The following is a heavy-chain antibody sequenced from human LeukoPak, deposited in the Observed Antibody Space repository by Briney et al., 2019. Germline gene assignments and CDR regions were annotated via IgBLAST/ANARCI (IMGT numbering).Heavy chain of an antibody. D-gene: IGHD5-18*01. J-gene: IGHJ4*02. CDR1: GFTFDDYA. CDR2: ISWNSGSI. V-gene: IGHV3-9*01. CDR3: AKDKSRDTAMVTD. Sequence: PGGSLRLSCAASGFTFDDYAMHWVRQAPGKGLEWVSGISWNSGSIGYADSVKGRFTISRDNAKNSLYLQMNSLRAEGTALYYCAKDKSRDTAMVTDWGQGTLVTVSS.